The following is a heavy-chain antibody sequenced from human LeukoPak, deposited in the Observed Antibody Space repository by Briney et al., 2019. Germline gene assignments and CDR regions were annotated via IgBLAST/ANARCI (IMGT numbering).Heavy chain of an antibody. CDR2: IIPIFGTA. V-gene: IGHV1-69*13. CDR3: ARGGGNSDYYGSGSYRLIDHGMDV. J-gene: IGHJ6*02. Sequence: ASVKVSCKASGGTFSSYAISWVRQAPGQGLEWMGGIIPIFGTANYAQKFQGRVTITADESTSTAYMELSSLRAEDTAVYYCARGGGNSDYYGSGSYRLIDHGMDVWGQGTTVTVSS. D-gene: IGHD3-10*01. CDR1: GGTFSSYA.